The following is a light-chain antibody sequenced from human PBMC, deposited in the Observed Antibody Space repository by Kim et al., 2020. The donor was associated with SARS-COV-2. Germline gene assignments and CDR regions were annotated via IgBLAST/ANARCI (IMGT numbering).Light chain of an antibody. Sequence: SVSPGKRATLSCRASQSVSSNLAWYQQKPGQAPRLLIYGASTRATGIPARFSGSGSGTEFTLTISSLQSEDFAVYYCQQDNNWPLTFGQGTKLEI. V-gene: IGKV3-15*01. CDR1: QSVSSN. J-gene: IGKJ2*01. CDR3: QQDNNWPLT. CDR2: GAS.